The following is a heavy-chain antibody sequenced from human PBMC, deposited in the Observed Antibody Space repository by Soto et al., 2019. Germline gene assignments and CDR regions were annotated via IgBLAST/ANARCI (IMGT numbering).Heavy chain of an antibody. J-gene: IGHJ5*02. V-gene: IGHV4-34*01. CDR2: INHSGST. Sequence: SETLSLTCAAYGGSFSGYYWSWIRQPPGKGLEWIGEINHSGSTNYNPSLKSRVTISVDTSKNQFSLKLSSVTAADTAVYYCARVYNTIVLMVYAPINWFDPWGQGTLVTVSS. CDR1: GGSFSGYY. D-gene: IGHD2-8*01. CDR3: ARVYNTIVLMVYAPINWFDP.